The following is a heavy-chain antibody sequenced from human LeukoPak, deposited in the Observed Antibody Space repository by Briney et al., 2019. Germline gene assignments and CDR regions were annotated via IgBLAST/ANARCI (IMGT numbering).Heavy chain of an antibody. CDR3: ARDRGGDYVWGSYRYVALFDY. Sequence: PSETLSLTCAVSGGSISSSNWWSWVRQPPGKGLEWIGEIYHSGSTYYNPSLKSRVTISVDTSKNQFSLKLSSVTAADTAVYYCARDRGGDYVWGSYRYVALFDYWGQGTLVTVSS. CDR2: IYHSGST. V-gene: IGHV4-4*02. D-gene: IGHD3-16*02. CDR1: GGSISSSNW. J-gene: IGHJ4*02.